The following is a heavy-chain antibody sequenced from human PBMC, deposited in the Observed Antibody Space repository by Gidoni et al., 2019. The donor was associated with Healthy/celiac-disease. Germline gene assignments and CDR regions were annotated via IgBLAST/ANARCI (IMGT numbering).Heavy chain of an antibody. V-gene: IGHV1-69*01. Sequence: VQLVQSGAEVKKHGSSVKGSCKAYGGTFSSYAISRVRQAPGQGLDWMGGIIPIFGTANYAQKVQGRVTITADESTSTAYMELSSLRSEDTAVYYCARERPGAMIVDAFDIWGQGTMVTVSS. J-gene: IGHJ3*02. CDR3: ARERPGAMIVDAFDI. CDR2: IIPIFGTA. D-gene: IGHD3-22*01. CDR1: GGTFSSYA.